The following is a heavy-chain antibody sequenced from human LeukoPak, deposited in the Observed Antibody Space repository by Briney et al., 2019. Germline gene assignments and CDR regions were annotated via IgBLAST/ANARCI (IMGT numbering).Heavy chain of an antibody. D-gene: IGHD3-10*01. V-gene: IGHV3-13*01. CDR2: IGTAGDT. CDR3: ARGHRRATMVRGVDLDY. J-gene: IGHJ4*02. Sequence: GGSLTLSCAASGFTVSSKYMSWVRQAPGKGLEWVSVIGTAGDTYYPGSVKGRFTISRENAKNSLYLQMNSLRAGDTAVYYCARGHRRATMVRGVDLDYWGQGTLVTVSS. CDR1: GFTVSSKY.